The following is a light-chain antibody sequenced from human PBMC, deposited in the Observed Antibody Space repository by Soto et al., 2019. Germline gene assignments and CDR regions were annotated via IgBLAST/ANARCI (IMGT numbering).Light chain of an antibody. V-gene: IGLV2-14*01. CDR1: SRDVGGYNY. CDR3: SSYTSSSTLV. J-gene: IGLJ1*01. CDR2: EVT. Sequence: QSALTQPASVSGSPGQSITISCTGTSRDVGGYNYVSWYQQHPGTAPKLMIYEVTDRPSGVSPRFSGSKSGNTASLTISGLRADDAADYYCSSYTSSSTLVFGTGTKVTAL.